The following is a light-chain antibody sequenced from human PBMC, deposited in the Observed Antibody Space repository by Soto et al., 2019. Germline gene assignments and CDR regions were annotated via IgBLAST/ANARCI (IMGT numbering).Light chain of an antibody. CDR2: GAS. Sequence: DILLTQSPATLSLSTGDRATLSCRASQSVGNNLAWYQQKPGQAPGLLIYGASSRATGVPDRFSGGGSGTDFTLTISSLEPEDFAVYYCQQYGSSPQTLGQGTKVDI. CDR3: QQYGSSPQT. V-gene: IGKV3-20*01. J-gene: IGKJ1*01. CDR1: QSVGNN.